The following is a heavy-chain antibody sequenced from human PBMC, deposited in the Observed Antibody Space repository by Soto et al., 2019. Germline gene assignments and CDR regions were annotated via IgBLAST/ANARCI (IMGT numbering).Heavy chain of an antibody. J-gene: IGHJ4*02. D-gene: IGHD3-22*01. CDR1: RDRFTRCG. CDR3: ARGGYYDSSEGDY. CDR2: ISAYNGNT. Sequence: GASVKVSCKASRDRFTRCGISWVRQAPGQGLEWMGWISAYNGNTNYAQKLQGRVTMTTDTSTSTAYMELRSLRSDDTAVYYCARGGYYDSSEGDYWGQGTLVTVSS. V-gene: IGHV1-18*04.